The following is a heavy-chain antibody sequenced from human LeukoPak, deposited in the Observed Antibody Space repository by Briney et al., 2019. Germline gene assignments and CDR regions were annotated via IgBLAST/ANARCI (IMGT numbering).Heavy chain of an antibody. D-gene: IGHD1-1*01. CDR3: AKHAGTTRQTKDY. CDR2: ISNDGNDK. J-gene: IGHJ4*02. V-gene: IGHV3-30*18. CDR1: GFSFRGYG. Sequence: GGSLRLSCAASGFSFRGYGMHWVRQAPGKGLEWVAVISNDGNDKYYADSVKGRFTISRDNSKNTLYLQMNSLRAEDTAVYYCAKHAGTTRQTKDYWGQGTLVTVSS.